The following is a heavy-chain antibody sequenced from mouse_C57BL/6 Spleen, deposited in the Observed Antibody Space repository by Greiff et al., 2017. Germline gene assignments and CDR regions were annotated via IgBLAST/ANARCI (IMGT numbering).Heavy chain of an antibody. CDR1: GYTFTSYW. V-gene: IGHV1-64*01. CDR2: IHPNSGST. CDR3: ARSKAQATSMDY. J-gene: IGHJ4*01. D-gene: IGHD3-2*02. Sequence: VQLQQSGAELVKPGASVKLSCKASGYTFTSYWMHWVKQRPGQGLEWIGMIHPNSGSTNYNEKFKSKATLTVDKSSSTAYMQLSSLTSEDSAVYYCARSKAQATSMDYWGQGTSVTVSS.